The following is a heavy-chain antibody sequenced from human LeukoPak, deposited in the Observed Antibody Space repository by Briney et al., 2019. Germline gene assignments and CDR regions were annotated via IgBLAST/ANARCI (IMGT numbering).Heavy chain of an antibody. Sequence: ASVKVSCKASGYTFTGYYMHWVRQAPGQGLEWMGRINPNSGGTNYAQKFQGRVTMTRDTSISTAYMELSRLRSDDTAVYYCAGTARRAVAGTGYYYYYMDVWGKGTTVTVSS. CDR1: GYTFTGYY. J-gene: IGHJ6*03. D-gene: IGHD6-19*01. V-gene: IGHV1-2*06. CDR3: AGTARRAVAGTGYYYYYMDV. CDR2: INPNSGGT.